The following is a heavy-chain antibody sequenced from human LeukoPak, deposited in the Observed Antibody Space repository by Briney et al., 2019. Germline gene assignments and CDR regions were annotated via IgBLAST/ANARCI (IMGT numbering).Heavy chain of an antibody. V-gene: IGHV3-53*01. J-gene: IGHJ4*02. CDR2: IYSGGSI. Sequence: GGSLRLSCAASGFTVSSNYMSWVRQAPGKGLEWVSIIYSGGSIYYADSVKGRFTISRHNSKNTLYLQMNSLSAEDTALYYCAKEQTSSGYFDYWGQGTLVTVSS. CDR3: AKEQTSSGYFDY. D-gene: IGHD3-10*01. CDR1: GFTVSSNY.